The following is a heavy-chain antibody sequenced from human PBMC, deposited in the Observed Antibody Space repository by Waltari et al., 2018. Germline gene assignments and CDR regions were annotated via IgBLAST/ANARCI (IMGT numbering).Heavy chain of an antibody. J-gene: IGHJ3*02. D-gene: IGHD3-22*01. Sequence: EVQLVESGGGLVQPGGSLRLSCAASGFTVSSNYMSWVRQAPGQGLEWVSDIYSVGSTYYADSEKGRFTNSRHNPKNTLYLQRSRLGAEDTAVYDGAREGGGGHYYESSGPLGAFDIWGQGTMVTVSS. CDR2: IYSVGST. V-gene: IGHV3-53*04. CDR1: GFTVSSNY. CDR3: AREGGGGHYYESSGPLGAFDI.